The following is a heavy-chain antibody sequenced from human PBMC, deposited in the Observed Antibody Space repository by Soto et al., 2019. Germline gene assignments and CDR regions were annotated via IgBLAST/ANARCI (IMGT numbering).Heavy chain of an antibody. V-gene: IGHV4-39*02. J-gene: IGHJ4*02. CDR1: GDSIRDNIFY. CDR2: IYYSGST. CDR3: GKGDGYDLRLNF. Sequence: SETLSLTCTVSGDSIRDNIFYWGWIRQPPGKGLEWIGSIYYSGSTYYNPSLESRVTMSVDMSNNHLSLRLKSVTAADMAVYYCGKGDGYDLRLNFWGRGTPVTVSS. D-gene: IGHD5-12*01.